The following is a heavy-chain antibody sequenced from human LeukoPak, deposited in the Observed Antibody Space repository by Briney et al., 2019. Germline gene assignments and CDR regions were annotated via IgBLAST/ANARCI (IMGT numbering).Heavy chain of an antibody. V-gene: IGHV3-53*01. Sequence: GGSLRLSCAASGFTVSSNYMSWVRQAPGKGLEWVSVIYSGGKTFYADSVKGRFTISRDNSKNTLYLQMNSLRAEDTTVYYCARGDPGAYWGQGTLVTVSS. CDR3: ARGDPGAY. J-gene: IGHJ4*02. D-gene: IGHD2-21*02. CDR2: IYSGGKT. CDR1: GFTVSSNY.